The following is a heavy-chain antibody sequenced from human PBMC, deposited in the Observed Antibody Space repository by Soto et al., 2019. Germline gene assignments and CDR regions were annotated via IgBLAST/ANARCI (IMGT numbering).Heavy chain of an antibody. Sequence: QVQLVESGGGVVQPGRSLRLSCAASGFSISKYGMHRVRQAPGKGLEWVAEMSDDGSKKYYGDSVKGRFTISRDNSKNTLYLLMDSLRPEDTAMYYCAKELRETGGYYFDCWGQGTLVTVSS. J-gene: IGHJ4*02. CDR2: MSDDGSKK. CDR3: AKELRETGGYYFDC. D-gene: IGHD3-16*01. V-gene: IGHV3-30*18. CDR1: GFSISKYG.